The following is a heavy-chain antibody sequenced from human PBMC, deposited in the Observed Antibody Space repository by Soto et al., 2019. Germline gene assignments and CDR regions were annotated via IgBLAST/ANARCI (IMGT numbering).Heavy chain of an antibody. CDR1: GFSLSTSGVG. V-gene: IGHV2-5*01. CDR2: IYWNDDK. CDR3: APSHRVAAAGGLIAY. J-gene: IGHJ4*02. D-gene: IGHD6-13*01. Sequence: QITLKESGPTLVKPTQTLTLTCTFSGFSLSTSGVGVGWIRQPPGKALEWLALIYWNDDKRYSPSLKSRLTITKDTSKIQVVLTMTNTDPVDTATYYCAPSHRVAAAGGLIAYWGQGTLVTVSS.